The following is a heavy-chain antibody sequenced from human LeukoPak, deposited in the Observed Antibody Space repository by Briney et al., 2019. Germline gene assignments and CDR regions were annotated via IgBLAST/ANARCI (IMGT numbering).Heavy chain of an antibody. CDR1: GFSFSSNA. CDR3: VSTYDYDDSGFYPFDY. D-gene: IGHD3-22*01. CDR2: ITSNGGKT. V-gene: IGHV3-64D*09. J-gene: IGHJ4*02. Sequence: PGESLRVSRSASGFSFSSNAMHWVRQAPGKGLESVSGITSNGGKTYHADSVKGRFTISRDNSKKTLSLQMSSLRAEDTAVYYCVSTYDYDDSGFYPFDYWGQGTLVTVSS.